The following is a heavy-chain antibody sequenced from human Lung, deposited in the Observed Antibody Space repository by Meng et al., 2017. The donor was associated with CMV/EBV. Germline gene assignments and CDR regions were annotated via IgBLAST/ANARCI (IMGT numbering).Heavy chain of an antibody. V-gene: IGHV4-59*01. J-gene: IGHJ6*02. D-gene: IGHD2-2*01. CDR3: ARDRAAIGYYYYVMDV. CDR2: IYYSGST. Sequence: SETXSLXCTVSGHPITTYYWSWIRQHPGKGLEWIGYIYYSGSTKYNPSLRSRVSISVDTSKNQFSLELCSVTAADTAIYYIARDRAAIGYYYYVMDVLGHGXTVTVSS. CDR1: GHPITTYY.